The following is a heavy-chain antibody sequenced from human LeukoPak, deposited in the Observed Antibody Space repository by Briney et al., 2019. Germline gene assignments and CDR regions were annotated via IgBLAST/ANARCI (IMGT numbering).Heavy chain of an antibody. Sequence: KPSETLSLTCTVSGGSITNYYWSWIRQPPEKGLEWIGYIYYTGATNSNPSLKSRVTMSVDTSKNRFSLKQSSVTAADTAVYYCARHRSGWNFDYWGQGTLVTVSS. CDR2: IYYTGAT. D-gene: IGHD6-19*01. V-gene: IGHV4-59*08. CDR1: GGSITNYY. CDR3: ARHRSGWNFDY. J-gene: IGHJ4*02.